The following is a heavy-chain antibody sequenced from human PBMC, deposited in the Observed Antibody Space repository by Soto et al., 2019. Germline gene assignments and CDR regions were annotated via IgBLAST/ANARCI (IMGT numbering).Heavy chain of an antibody. CDR3: AKNRYCSGGSCHSHRSYYYGMDV. CDR2: ISYDGTNK. CDR1: GFTFSTYV. D-gene: IGHD2-15*01. Sequence: PRGSLRLSCAASGFTFSTYVIHWVRHAPGKGLEWVAVISYDGTNKYYADSVKGRFTISRDNSKNTLYLQMDSLRAEDTAVYYSAKNRYCSGGSCHSHRSYYYGMDVWGQGLPVTVSS. V-gene: IGHV3-30*18. J-gene: IGHJ6*02.